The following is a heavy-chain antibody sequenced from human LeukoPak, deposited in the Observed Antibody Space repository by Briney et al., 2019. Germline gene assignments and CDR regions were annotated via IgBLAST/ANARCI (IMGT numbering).Heavy chain of an antibody. Sequence: GGSLRLSCAASGFTFSSYSMNWVRQAPGKGLEWVSSISSSSSYIYYADSVKGRFAISRDNAKNSLYLQMNSLRAEDTAVYYCARDGVLRYFDWLFPYYMDVWGKGTTVTISS. J-gene: IGHJ6*03. CDR1: GFTFSSYS. CDR3: ARDGVLRYFDWLFPYYMDV. D-gene: IGHD3-9*01. V-gene: IGHV3-21*01. CDR2: ISSSSSYI.